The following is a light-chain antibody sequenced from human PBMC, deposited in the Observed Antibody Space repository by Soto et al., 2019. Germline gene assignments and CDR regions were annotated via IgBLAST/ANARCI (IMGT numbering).Light chain of an antibody. CDR1: SSDVGGYNY. CDR3: CSYAGSYYV. V-gene: IGLV2-11*01. Sequence: QSVLTQPRSVSGSPGQSVTISCTGTSSDVGGYNYVSWYQQHPGKAPKLMIYDVSKRPSGVPDRFSGSQSGNTASLTISGLQAEDEADYYCCSYAGSYYVFGTGTKLTVL. CDR2: DVS. J-gene: IGLJ1*01.